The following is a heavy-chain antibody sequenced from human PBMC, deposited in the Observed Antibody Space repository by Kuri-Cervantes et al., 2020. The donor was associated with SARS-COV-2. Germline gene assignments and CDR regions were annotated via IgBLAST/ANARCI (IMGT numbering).Heavy chain of an antibody. CDR2: IRYDGSNK. V-gene: IGHV3-30*02. D-gene: IGHD3-10*01. CDR3: AKDRTYGSGPGGYYGMDV. Sequence: GGSLRLSCAASGFTFSSYGMHWVRQAPGKGLEWVAFIRYDGSNKYYADSVRGRFTIPRDNSKNTLYLQMNSLRAEDTAVYYCAKDRTYGSGPGGYYGMDVWGQGTTVTVSS. J-gene: IGHJ6*02. CDR1: GFTFSSYG.